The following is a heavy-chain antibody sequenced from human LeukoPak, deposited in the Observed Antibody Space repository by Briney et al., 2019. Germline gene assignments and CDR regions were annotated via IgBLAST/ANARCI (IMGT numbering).Heavy chain of an antibody. D-gene: IGHD6-13*01. CDR3: ASQPRDSSSWYGRDDAFDI. Sequence: PSETLSLTCAVYGESFSGYYWSWIRQPPGKGLEWIWEINHSGSTNYNPSLKSRVTISVDTSRNQFSLKVSSVSAADTAVYYCASQPRDSSSWYGRDDAFDIWGQGTMVTVSS. V-gene: IGHV4-34*01. CDR1: GESFSGYY. CDR2: INHSGST. J-gene: IGHJ3*02.